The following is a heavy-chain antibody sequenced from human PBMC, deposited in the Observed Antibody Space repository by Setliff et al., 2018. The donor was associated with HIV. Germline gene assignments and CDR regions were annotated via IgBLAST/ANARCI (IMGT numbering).Heavy chain of an antibody. Sequence: SETLSLTCTVSGGSITYSSYYWGWIRQPPGKGLEWIGSMDSSGNTYYSPSLRSRVTLSLGTSKNHISLHLSSVTAADTAVYYCVRQGHWYIPWYFDYWGQGALVTVSS. CDR2: MDSSGNT. J-gene: IGHJ4*02. D-gene: IGHD1-20*01. CDR3: VRQGHWYIPWYFDY. V-gene: IGHV4-39*07. CDR1: GGSITYSSYY.